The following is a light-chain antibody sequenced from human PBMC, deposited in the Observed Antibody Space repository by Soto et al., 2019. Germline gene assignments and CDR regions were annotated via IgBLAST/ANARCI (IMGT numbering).Light chain of an antibody. Sequence: QPVLTQPPSVSGAPGQRVTISCTGSSSNIGAGYDVHWYQQLPGTAPKLLIYGNINRPSGVPDRFSGSKSGTLASLAITGLQAEDEADYYCQSYDSSLSVVFGGGTKLTVL. CDR1: SSNIGAGYD. CDR2: GNI. J-gene: IGLJ2*01. CDR3: QSYDSSLSVV. V-gene: IGLV1-40*01.